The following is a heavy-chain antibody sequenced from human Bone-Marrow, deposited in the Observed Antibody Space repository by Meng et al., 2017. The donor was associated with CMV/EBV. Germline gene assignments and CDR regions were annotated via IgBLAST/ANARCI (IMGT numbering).Heavy chain of an antibody. J-gene: IGHJ4*02. CDR2: ISSSGGST. V-gene: IGHV3-23*01. CDR3: AKARSTSTYYFDY. CDR1: GFTFSSYA. D-gene: IGHD2-2*01. Sequence: GSLRLSCAASGFTFSSYAMSWVRQAPGKGLEWVSAISSSGGSTYYADSVKGRFTISRDNSKNTLYLQMNILRAEDTAVYYCAKARSTSTYYFDYWGQETLVTVSS.